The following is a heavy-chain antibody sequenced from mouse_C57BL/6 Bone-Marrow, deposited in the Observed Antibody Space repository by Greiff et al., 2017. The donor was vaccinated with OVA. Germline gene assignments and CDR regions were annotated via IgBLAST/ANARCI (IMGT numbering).Heavy chain of an antibody. J-gene: IGHJ3*01. Sequence: EVQLVESGGGLVKPGGSLKLSCAASGFTFSSYAMSWVRQTPEKRLEWVATISDGGSYTYYPDNVKGRFTISRDNAKNNLYLQMSHLKSEDTAMYYCARGEPLYYYGSAWFAYWGQGTLVTVSA. CDR3: ARGEPLYYYGSAWFAY. CDR2: ISDGGSYT. V-gene: IGHV5-4*01. D-gene: IGHD1-1*01. CDR1: GFTFSSYA.